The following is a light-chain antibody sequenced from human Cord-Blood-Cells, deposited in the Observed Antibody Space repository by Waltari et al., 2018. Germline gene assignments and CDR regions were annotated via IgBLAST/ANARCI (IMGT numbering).Light chain of an antibody. CDR1: SRDVGCYTL. CDR3: CSYAGSSTYV. Sequence: QSALTQPASVSGSPGHATPISCTGTSRDVGCYTLVSCYQQHPGKPPKLMIYEVSKRPSGVSNRFSGSKSGNTASLTISGLQAEDEADYYCCSYAGSSTYVFGTGTKVTVL. J-gene: IGLJ1*01. CDR2: EVS. V-gene: IGLV2-23*02.